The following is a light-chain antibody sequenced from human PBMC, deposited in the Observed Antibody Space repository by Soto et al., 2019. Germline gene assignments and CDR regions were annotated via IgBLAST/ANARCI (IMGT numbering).Light chain of an antibody. CDR1: QSISSW. J-gene: IGKJ5*01. CDR2: KAS. Sequence: IHMSQSPSTLSSSVGCRGSITCRASQSISSWLAWYQQRPGKAPKLLIYKASYLQTGVPSRFSGSGYGTHFTLTISSLQPEDFATYYCQQYHTFSIAFGQGTRLEIK. V-gene: IGKV1-5*03. CDR3: QQYHTFSIA.